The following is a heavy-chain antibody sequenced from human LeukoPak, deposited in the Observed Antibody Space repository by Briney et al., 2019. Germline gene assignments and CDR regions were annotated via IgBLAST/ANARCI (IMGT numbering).Heavy chain of an antibody. D-gene: IGHD4-17*01. CDR1: GFTFSSYW. V-gene: IGHV3-7*01. Sequence: GGSLRLSCAASGFTFSSYWMSWVRQAPGKGLEWVANIKQDGSEKYYVDSVKGRFTISRDNAKNSLYLQMNSLRAEDTAVYYCTRDYRSNGDYHAFDFWGQGTMVTVSS. J-gene: IGHJ3*01. CDR3: TRDYRSNGDYHAFDF. CDR2: IKQDGSEK.